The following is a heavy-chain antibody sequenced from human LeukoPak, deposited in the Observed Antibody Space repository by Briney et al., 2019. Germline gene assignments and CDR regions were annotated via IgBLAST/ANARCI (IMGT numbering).Heavy chain of an antibody. Sequence: GGSLRLSCAASGFTFSSYGMHWVRQAPGKGLEWVAVISYDGSDKYYADSVKGRFTISRDNSKNTLYLQMNSLRAEDTAVYYCVRDGIVGATEGATGDPFDIWGQGTMVTVSS. V-gene: IGHV3-30*03. D-gene: IGHD1-26*01. CDR1: GFTFSSYG. CDR2: ISYDGSDK. CDR3: VRDGIVGATEGATGDPFDI. J-gene: IGHJ3*02.